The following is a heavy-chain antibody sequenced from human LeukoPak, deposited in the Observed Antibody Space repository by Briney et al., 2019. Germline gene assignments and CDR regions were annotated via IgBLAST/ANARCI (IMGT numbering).Heavy chain of an antibody. D-gene: IGHD3-3*01. J-gene: IGHJ4*02. V-gene: IGHV1-46*01. CDR2: TNPSGGST. Sequence: ASVKVSCKASGYTFTSYYMHWVRQAPGQGLEWMGITNPSGGSTSYAQKFQGRVTMTRDTSTSTVYMELSSLRSEDTAVYYCARTPYYDFWSGYYEYFDYWGQGTLVTVSS. CDR1: GYTFTSYY. CDR3: ARTPYYDFWSGYYEYFDY.